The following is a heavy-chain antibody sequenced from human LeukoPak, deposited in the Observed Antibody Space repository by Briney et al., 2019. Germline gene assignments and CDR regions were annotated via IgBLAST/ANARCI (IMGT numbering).Heavy chain of an antibody. V-gene: IGHV3-30*03. CDR2: ISYDGSNK. D-gene: IGHD5-24*01. J-gene: IGHJ4*02. CDR3: ARGQGLQLKSGSDY. CDR1: GFTFSSYG. Sequence: PGRSLRLSCAAPGFTFSSYGMHWVRQAPGKGLEWVAVISYDGSNKYYADSVKGRFTISRDNAKNSLFLQMNSLRAEDTAVYYCARGQGLQLKSGSDYWGQGTLVTVSS.